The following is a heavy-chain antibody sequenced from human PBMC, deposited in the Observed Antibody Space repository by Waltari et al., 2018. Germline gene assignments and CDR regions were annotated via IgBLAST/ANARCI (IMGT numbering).Heavy chain of an antibody. J-gene: IGHJ3*02. CDR3: ARDPATLGSSDAFDI. CDR1: GGSISSSSYY. Sequence: QLQLQESGPGLVKPSETLSLTCTVSGGSISSSSYYWGWIRQPPWKGLVCIGVLYNMGVTYYNPSLNSRVTISVDTSKNKFSLKLSSVTAADTAVYYCARDPATLGSSDAFDIWGQGTMVTVSS. CDR2: LYNMGVT. V-gene: IGHV4-39*07. D-gene: IGHD6-6*01.